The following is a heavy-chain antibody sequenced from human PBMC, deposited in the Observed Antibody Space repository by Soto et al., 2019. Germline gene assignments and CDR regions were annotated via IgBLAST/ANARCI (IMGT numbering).Heavy chain of an antibody. CDR3: AKDHVSSSWYGYYYGMDV. CDR1: GFTFSSYG. D-gene: IGHD6-13*01. J-gene: IGHJ6*02. CDR2: ISYDGSNK. V-gene: IGHV3-30*18. Sequence: GGSLRLSCAASGFTFSSYGMHWDRQAPGKGLEWMAVISYDGSNKYYADSVKGLFTISRDNSKNTLYLQMNSLRAEDTAVYYCAKDHVSSSWYGYYYGMDVWGQGTTVTVSS.